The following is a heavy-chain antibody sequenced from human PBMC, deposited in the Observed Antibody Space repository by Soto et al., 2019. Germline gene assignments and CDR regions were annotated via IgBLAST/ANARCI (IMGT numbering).Heavy chain of an antibody. V-gene: IGHV2-5*01. CDR2: IYWNDDK. CDR1: GFSLSTSGVG. Sequence: SGATLVHPTETLTLTCTFSGFSLSTSGVGVCWIRHPPVKALEWIALIYWNDDKRYSPSLKSRLTITKDTSKNQVVLKMTNMDTVDTATYYCAHTPYTWHKTLTNFDXWGQGTRVTVSX. CDR3: AHTPYTWHKTLTNFDX. J-gene: IGHJ4*02. D-gene: IGHD2-2*02.